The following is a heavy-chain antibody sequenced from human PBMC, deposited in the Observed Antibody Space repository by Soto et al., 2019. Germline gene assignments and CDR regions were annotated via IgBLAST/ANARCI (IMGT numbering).Heavy chain of an antibody. J-gene: IGHJ4*02. D-gene: IGHD1-26*01. CDR1: WVSLSSNIAS. Sequence: SQALSDTCGSSWVSLSSNIASWNCRRQSPSRGLEWLGRTYYGSKWYNDYAVSVESRITINPDTSKNHFSLQLNFVTPEDTAVYFCQRGEQYSGRIFDYWGQGTLVTVTS. CDR3: QRGEQYSGRIFDY. CDR2: TYYGSKWYN. V-gene: IGHV6-1*01.